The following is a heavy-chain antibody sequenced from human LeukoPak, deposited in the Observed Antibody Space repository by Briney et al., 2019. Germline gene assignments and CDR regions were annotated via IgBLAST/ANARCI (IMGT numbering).Heavy chain of an antibody. V-gene: IGHV3-7*01. J-gene: IGHJ4*02. CDR3: VRDGGVSGYDLLDY. D-gene: IGHD5-12*01. CDR2: INQDGSKE. CDR1: GFTFSDYA. Sequence: GGSLRLSCTASGFTFSDYAMSWFRQAPGKGLEWVAHINQDGSKEYYMDSVKARFTISRDNAKNSLSLQMNSLRAEDTAVYYCVRDGGVSGYDLLDYWGQGTLVTVSS.